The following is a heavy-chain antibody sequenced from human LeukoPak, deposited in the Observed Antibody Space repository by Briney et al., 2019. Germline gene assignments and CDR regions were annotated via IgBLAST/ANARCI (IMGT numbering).Heavy chain of an antibody. CDR3: ARDAGGVWGSYFDY. CDR1: GFSFDKYA. Sequence: NPGGSLRLSCAPSGFSFDKYAMSWVRQAPGKGLEWVSSISSSSSYIYYADSLKGRFTITRDNAKNSLYLQMNSLRAEDTGVYYCARDAGGVWGSYFDYWGQGTLVTVSA. CDR2: ISSSSSYI. D-gene: IGHD3-16*01. J-gene: IGHJ4*02. V-gene: IGHV3-21*01.